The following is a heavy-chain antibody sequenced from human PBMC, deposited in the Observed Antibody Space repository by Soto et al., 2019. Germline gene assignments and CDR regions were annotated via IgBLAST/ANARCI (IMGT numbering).Heavy chain of an antibody. J-gene: IGHJ5*02. CDR1: GGSFSGYY. D-gene: IGHD3-10*01. CDR2: INHSGST. CDR3: ARGKILWFGAINWFDP. V-gene: IGHV4-34*01. Sequence: SETLSLTCAVYGGSFSGYYWSWIRPPPGKGLEWIGEINHSGSTNYNPSLKTRVTISVDTSKNQFSLKLSSVTAADTAVYYCARGKILWFGAINWFDPWGQGTLVTVSS.